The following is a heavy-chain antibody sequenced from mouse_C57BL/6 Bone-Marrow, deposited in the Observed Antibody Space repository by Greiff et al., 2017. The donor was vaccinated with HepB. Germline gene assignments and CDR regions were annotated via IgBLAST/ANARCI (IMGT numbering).Heavy chain of an antibody. CDR3: ARQSYYGYMDY. CDR1: EYEFPSHD. J-gene: IGHJ4*01. CDR2: INSDGGST. D-gene: IGHD1-2*01. V-gene: IGHV5-2*01. Sequence: DVMLVESGGGLVQPGESLKLSCESNEYEFPSHDMSWVRKTPEKRLELVAAINSDGGSTYYPDTMERRFIISRDNTKKTLYLQMSSLRSEDTAWYYCARQSYYGYMDYWGQGTSVTVSS.